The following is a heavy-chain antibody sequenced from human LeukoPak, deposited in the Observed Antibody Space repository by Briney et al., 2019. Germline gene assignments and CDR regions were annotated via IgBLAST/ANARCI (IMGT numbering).Heavy chain of an antibody. V-gene: IGHV1-2*02. CDR3: ARARVVVPAAIYVWFDP. Sequence: ASAKVSCKASGYTFTGYYMHWVRQAPGQGLEWMGWINPNSGGTNYAQKFQGRVTMTRDTSISTAYMELSRLRSDDTAVYYCARARVVVPAAIYVWFDPWGQGTLVTVSS. D-gene: IGHD2-2*02. CDR1: GYTFTGYY. J-gene: IGHJ5*02. CDR2: INPNSGGT.